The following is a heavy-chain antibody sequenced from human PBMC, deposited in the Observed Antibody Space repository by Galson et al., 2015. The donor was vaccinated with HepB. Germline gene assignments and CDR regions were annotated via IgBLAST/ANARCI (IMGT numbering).Heavy chain of an antibody. CDR1: EFSISSNGMR. CDR2: IDWDDAK. J-gene: IGHJ4*02. Sequence: ALVKPTQTLTLTCTFSEFSISSNGMRVSWIRQPPGKALEWLARIDWDDAKFYSTSLRTRLTISKDTPKNQVVLRMTNMDPVDTATYYCSRMRDSNYGYFDYWGQGILVTVSS. CDR3: SRMRDSNYGYFDY. V-gene: IGHV2-70*04. D-gene: IGHD4-11*01.